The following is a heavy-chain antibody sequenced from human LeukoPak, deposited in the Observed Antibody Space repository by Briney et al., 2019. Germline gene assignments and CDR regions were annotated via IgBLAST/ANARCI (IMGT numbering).Heavy chain of an antibody. Sequence: PGGSLRLSCAASGFTVSSNYMSWVRQAPGKGLEWVSVIYSGGSTYYADSVKGRFTISRDNSKNTLYLQMNSLRAEDTAVYYCARATYSSSWYEVLGFGYWGQGTLVTVSS. J-gene: IGHJ4*02. CDR1: GFTVSSNY. CDR2: IYSGGST. V-gene: IGHV3-53*01. D-gene: IGHD6-13*01. CDR3: ARATYSSSWYEVLGFGY.